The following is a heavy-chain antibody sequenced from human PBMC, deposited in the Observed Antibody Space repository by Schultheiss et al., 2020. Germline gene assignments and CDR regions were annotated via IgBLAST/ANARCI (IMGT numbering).Heavy chain of an antibody. J-gene: IGHJ1*01. V-gene: IGHV5-51*01. Sequence: GESLKISCKGSGYTFSTYWIAWVRQMPGKGLEWMGIIYPGDSDTRYSPSFQGQVTFSADKSISTAYLQWSSLKASDTAMYYCARPGMTGTTYYFQHWGQGTLVTVS. CDR1: GYTFSTYW. D-gene: IGHD1-7*01. CDR3: ARPGMTGTTYYFQH. CDR2: IYPGDSDT.